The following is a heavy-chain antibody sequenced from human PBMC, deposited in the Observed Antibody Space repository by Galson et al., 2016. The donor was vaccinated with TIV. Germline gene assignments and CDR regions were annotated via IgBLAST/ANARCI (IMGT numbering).Heavy chain of an antibody. Sequence: ETLSLTCTVSGVSITSSTYYRGWIRQPPGKGLEWIGSVYYNGDTYYNPSLKSRVTISVDTSKNQFSLKLNSVTAADTSIFYCARHGAWSWYFDLWGRGTLVTVSS. J-gene: IGHJ2*01. CDR1: GVSITSSTYY. CDR3: ARHGAWSWYFDL. V-gene: IGHV4-39*01. D-gene: IGHD3-16*01. CDR2: VYYNGDT.